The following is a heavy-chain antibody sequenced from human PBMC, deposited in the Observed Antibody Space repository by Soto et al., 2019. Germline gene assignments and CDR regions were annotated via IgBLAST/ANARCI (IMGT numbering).Heavy chain of an antibody. CDR2: INADGSYA. J-gene: IGHJ4*02. D-gene: IGHD4-17*01. Sequence: GGSLRLSCAASGFTFTNYWMHWVRKVPGKGLVWVSRINADGSYASYAGFVKGRFTISRDNSRNTVHLQMNSLSAEDTAVYYCARDFTTAETPGDDFAYWGQGIPVTVSS. CDR1: GFTFTNYW. CDR3: ARDFTTAETPGDDFAY. V-gene: IGHV3-74*01.